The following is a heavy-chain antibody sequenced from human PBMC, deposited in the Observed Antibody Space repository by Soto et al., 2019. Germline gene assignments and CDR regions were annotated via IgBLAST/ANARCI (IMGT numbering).Heavy chain of an antibody. CDR2: IIPIFGTA. Sequence: AASVKVSCKASGGTFSSYAISWVRQAPGQGLEWMGGIIPIFGTANYAQKFQGRVTITADESTSTAYMELSSLRSEDTAVYYCARGLAARYWFDPWGQGTLVTVSS. D-gene: IGHD6-6*01. CDR1: GGTFSSYA. J-gene: IGHJ5*02. CDR3: ARGLAARYWFDP. V-gene: IGHV1-69*13.